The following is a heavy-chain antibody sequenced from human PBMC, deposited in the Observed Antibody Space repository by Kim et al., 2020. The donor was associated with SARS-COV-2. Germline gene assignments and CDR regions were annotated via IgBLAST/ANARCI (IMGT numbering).Heavy chain of an antibody. CDR3: ATNLAAAGVV. V-gene: IGHV3-66*01. CDR1: GFTVSSNY. D-gene: IGHD6-13*01. J-gene: IGHJ4*02. CDR2: IYSGDKT. Sequence: GGSLRLSCAASGFTVSSNYMSWLRQAPGKGLEWLSVIYSGDKTYYVESVKGRLTISRDNSNNTLYLQMSSLRVEDTAVYYCATNLAAAGVVWGQGTLVT.